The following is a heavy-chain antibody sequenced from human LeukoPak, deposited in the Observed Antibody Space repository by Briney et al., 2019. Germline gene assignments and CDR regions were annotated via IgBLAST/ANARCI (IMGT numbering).Heavy chain of an antibody. CDR3: LVSGLSELPAIDAFDI. Sequence: ASVKVSCKASGYTFTSYYMHWVRQAPGQGLEWMGIINPSGGSTSYAQKFQGRVTMTRDTSTSTVYMELSSLRSEDTAVYYCLVSGLSELPAIDAFDIWGQGTMVTVSS. CDR1: GYTFTSYY. CDR2: INPSGGST. V-gene: IGHV1-46*01. D-gene: IGHD1-26*01. J-gene: IGHJ3*02.